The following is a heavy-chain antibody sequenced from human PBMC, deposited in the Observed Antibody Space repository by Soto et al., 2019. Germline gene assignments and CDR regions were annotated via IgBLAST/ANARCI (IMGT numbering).Heavy chain of an antibody. CDR3: TRHRDNSGPYRNAFAI. CDR2: VDPSDSYT. CDR1: GYSFTSYW. D-gene: IGHD1-26*01. J-gene: IGHJ3*02. V-gene: IGHV5-10-1*01. Sequence: GEYLKISCKGSGYSFTSYWISWVRQMPGKGLEWMGRVDPSDSYTNYSPSFQGHVTISADKSISTAYLQWSSLKASDTAMYYCTRHRDNSGPYRNAFAIWGQGTFVTVSS.